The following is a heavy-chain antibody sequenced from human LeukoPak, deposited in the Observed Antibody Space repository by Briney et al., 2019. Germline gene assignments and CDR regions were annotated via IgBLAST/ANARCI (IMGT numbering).Heavy chain of an antibody. Sequence: GGSLRLSCAASGFTFSSYAMSWVRQAPGKGLEWVSAISGSGGSTYYADSVKGRFTISRDNSKNTLYLQMNSLRAEDTAVYYCAKRPYCSGSYYPTGYFDYWGQGTLVTVSS. CDR2: ISGSGGST. CDR1: GFTFSSYA. D-gene: IGHD3-10*01. V-gene: IGHV3-23*01. J-gene: IGHJ4*02. CDR3: AKRPYCSGSYYPTGYFDY.